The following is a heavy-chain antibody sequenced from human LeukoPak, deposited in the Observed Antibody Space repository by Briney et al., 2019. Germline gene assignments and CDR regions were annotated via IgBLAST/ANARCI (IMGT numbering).Heavy chain of an antibody. V-gene: IGHV1-69*01. CDR2: IIPIFGTA. J-gene: IGHJ6*02. Sequence: SVTVSCTASGGTFSSYAISWVRQAPGQGLEWMGGIIPIFGTANYAQKFQGRVTITADESTSTAYMELSSLRSEDTAVYYCARNYYDSSGRGYYYYGMDVWGQGTTVTVSS. D-gene: IGHD3-22*01. CDR1: GGTFSSYA. CDR3: ARNYYDSSGRGYYYYGMDV.